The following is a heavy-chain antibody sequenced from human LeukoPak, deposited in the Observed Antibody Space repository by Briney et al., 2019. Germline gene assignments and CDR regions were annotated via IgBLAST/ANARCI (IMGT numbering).Heavy chain of an antibody. CDR1: GYTFTSNG. Sequence: GASVKVSCKASGYTFTSNGISWVRQAPGQGLEWMGGIIPIFGTANYAQKFQGRVTITADESTSTAYMELSSLRSEDTAVYYCARGSGLLYYFDYWGQGTLVTVSS. CDR2: IIPIFGTA. J-gene: IGHJ4*02. V-gene: IGHV1-69*13. D-gene: IGHD1-26*01. CDR3: ARGSGLLYYFDY.